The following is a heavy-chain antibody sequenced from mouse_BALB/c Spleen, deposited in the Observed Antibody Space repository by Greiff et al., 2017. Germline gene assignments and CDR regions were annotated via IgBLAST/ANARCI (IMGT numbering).Heavy chain of an antibody. V-gene: IGHV3-8*02. Sequence: DVKLQESGPSLVKPSQTLSLTCSVTGDSITSGYWNWIRKFPGNKLEYMGYISYSGSTYYNPSLKSRISITRDTSKNQYYLQLNSVTTEDTATYYCARRSPWDYYAMDYWGQGTSVTVSS. CDR2: ISYSGST. J-gene: IGHJ4*01. CDR3: ARRSPWDYYAMDY. CDR1: GDSITSGY. D-gene: IGHD4-1*01.